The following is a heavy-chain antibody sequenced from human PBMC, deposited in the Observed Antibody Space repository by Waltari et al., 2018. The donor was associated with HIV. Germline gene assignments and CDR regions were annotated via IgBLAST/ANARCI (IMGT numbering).Heavy chain of an antibody. CDR3: ARGGDDSDAFDI. Sequence: QVQLVESGEGVVKPGRSVGLHRAASGFTLGSFVLPWFRQAPGKGLEWVAVISYDGSNKYYADSVKGRFTISRDNSKNTLYLQMNSLRAEDTAVYYCARGGDDSDAFDIWGQGTMVTVSS. J-gene: IGHJ3*02. CDR1: GFTLGSFV. V-gene: IGHV3-30*04. D-gene: IGHD3-22*01. CDR2: ISYDGSNK.